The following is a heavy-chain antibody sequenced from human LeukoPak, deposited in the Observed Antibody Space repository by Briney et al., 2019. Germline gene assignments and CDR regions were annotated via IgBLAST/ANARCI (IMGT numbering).Heavy chain of an antibody. CDR2: ISGSDGST. CDR3: AKGRGYCSGGSCYSDY. D-gene: IGHD2-15*01. Sequence: GGPLRLSCAASGFTFSSYAMSWVRQSPGKGLEGVSTISGSDGSTYYADSVKGRFTISSDNSKNTLYLQMNSLRAEDTAVYYCAKGRGYCSGGSCYSDYWGQGTLVTVSS. CDR1: GFTFSSYA. V-gene: IGHV3-23*01. J-gene: IGHJ4*03.